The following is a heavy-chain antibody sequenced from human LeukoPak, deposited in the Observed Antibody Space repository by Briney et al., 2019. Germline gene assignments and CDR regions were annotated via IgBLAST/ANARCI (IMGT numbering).Heavy chain of an antibody. CDR3: ARVRLVRGAFDI. CDR2: IYHSGST. V-gene: IGHV4-38-2*02. Sequence: SETLSLTCTVSGYSISSGYYWGWIRQPPGKGLEWIGSIYHSGSTYYNPSLKSRVTISVDTSKNQFSLKLSSVTAADTAVYYCARVRLVRGAFDIWGQGTMVTVSS. CDR1: GYSISSGYY. J-gene: IGHJ3*02.